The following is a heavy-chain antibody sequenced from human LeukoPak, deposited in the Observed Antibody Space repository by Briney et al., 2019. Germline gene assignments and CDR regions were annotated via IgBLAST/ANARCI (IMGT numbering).Heavy chain of an antibody. Sequence: GGSLRLFCAASGFTFSNYAMTWVRQGTGKGLEWVSTVSGSGDGTYYADSVKGRFTISRDNSKNTLYVQMNSLRAEDTAVYYCAKLRYGGNSPVDFWGQGTLVTVSS. J-gene: IGHJ4*02. CDR2: VSGSGDGT. CDR3: AKLRYGGNSPVDF. CDR1: GFTFSNYA. D-gene: IGHD4-23*01. V-gene: IGHV3-23*01.